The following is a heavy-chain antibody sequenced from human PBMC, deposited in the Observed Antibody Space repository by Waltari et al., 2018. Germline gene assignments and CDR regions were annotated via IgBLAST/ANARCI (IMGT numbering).Heavy chain of an antibody. CDR1: GGSIHSSNW. CDR2: IYHSGST. J-gene: IGHJ4*02. V-gene: IGHV4-4*02. CDR3: ATRTLSSSFSAY. D-gene: IGHD6-6*01. Sequence: QVQLQESGTGLVKPSGTLSLTCSVSGGSIHSSNWLSWIRQPPGQGLEWIGEIYHSGSTNDNPSLKSRVTISVDNAKNQFSLKLSSVTAADTAVYYCATRTLSSSFSAYWGQGTLVTVSS.